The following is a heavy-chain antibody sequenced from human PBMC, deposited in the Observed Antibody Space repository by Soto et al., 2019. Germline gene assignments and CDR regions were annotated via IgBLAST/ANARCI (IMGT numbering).Heavy chain of an antibody. D-gene: IGHD2-21*02. Sequence: SQTLSFTCAISGDSVSSNSAAWNWIRQSPSRSLEWLGRTYYRSKWYNDYAVSVKSRITINPDTSKNQFSLQLNSVTPEDTAVYYCARSRPYCGGDCYGWFDPWGQGTLVTVSS. CDR1: GDSVSSNSAA. CDR2: TYYRSKWYN. V-gene: IGHV6-1*01. CDR3: ARSRPYCGGDCYGWFDP. J-gene: IGHJ5*02.